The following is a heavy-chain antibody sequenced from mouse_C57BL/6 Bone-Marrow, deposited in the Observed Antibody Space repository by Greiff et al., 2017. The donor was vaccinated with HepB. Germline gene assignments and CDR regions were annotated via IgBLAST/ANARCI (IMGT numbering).Heavy chain of an antibody. CDR3: ATITTAGV. D-gene: IGHD1-2*01. CDR2: IWSGGST. J-gene: IGHJ1*03. CDR1: GFSLTSYG. Sequence: QVQLKESGPGLVQPSQSLSITCTVSGFSLTSYGVHWVRQSPGKGLEWLGVIWSGGSTDYNAAFISRLSISKDNSKSKVFFKMNSLQADDTSIYYCATITTAGVWGRGTTVTVSS. V-gene: IGHV2-2*01.